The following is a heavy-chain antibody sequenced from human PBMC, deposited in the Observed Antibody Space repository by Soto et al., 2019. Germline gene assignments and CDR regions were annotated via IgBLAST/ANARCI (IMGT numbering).Heavy chain of an antibody. D-gene: IGHD6-19*01. Sequence: QVQLQESGPGLVKTSETLSLTCTVSGGSVSSGSYYWGWIRQPPGKGLEWIGYIYHSGSTNYNPSLKSRVTISVDTSKNQFSLSLTSVTAADTAVYYCARLSAAWFDPWGQGTLVTVAS. J-gene: IGHJ5*02. CDR2: IYHSGST. CDR1: GGSVSSGSYY. V-gene: IGHV4-61*01. CDR3: ARLSAAWFDP.